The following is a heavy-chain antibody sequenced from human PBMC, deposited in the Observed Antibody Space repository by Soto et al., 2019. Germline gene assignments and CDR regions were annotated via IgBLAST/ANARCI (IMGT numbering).Heavy chain of an antibody. CDR1: GFTFSTFS. J-gene: IGHJ4*02. Sequence: EVQLEESEGGSVQPGGSLRLSCAASGFTFSTFSMNWVRQAPGRGLEWISYISGGGRPISYADSVKGRFTISRDNAKNSLYLQMDSLTDEDTAVYYRARDLGWAFDSWGQGTLVTVSS. CDR2: ISGGGRPI. V-gene: IGHV3-48*02. D-gene: IGHD6-19*01. CDR3: ARDLGWAFDS.